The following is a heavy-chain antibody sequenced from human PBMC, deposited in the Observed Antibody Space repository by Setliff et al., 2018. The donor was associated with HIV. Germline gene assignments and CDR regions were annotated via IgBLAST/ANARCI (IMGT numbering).Heavy chain of an antibody. CDR3: ARAPRDWGCGGDCRADVAFDI. J-gene: IGHJ3*02. Sequence: SETLSLTCTVSGGSINNPNFYWGWIRQSPGKGLEWIGNVYHTGTTYYKPSLRSRVTMSVDTSKNQFSLKLSSVTAADTAVYYCARAPRDWGCGGDCRADVAFDIWGQGTMVTVSS. V-gene: IGHV4-39*07. CDR2: VYHTGTT. CDR1: GGSINNPNFY. D-gene: IGHD2-21*01.